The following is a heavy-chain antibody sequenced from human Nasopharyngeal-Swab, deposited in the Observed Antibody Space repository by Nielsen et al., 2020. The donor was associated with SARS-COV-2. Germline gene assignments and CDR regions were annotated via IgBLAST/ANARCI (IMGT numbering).Heavy chain of an antibody. V-gene: IGHV1-46*01. Sequence: ASVKVSCKASGYTFTSYYMHWVRQAPGQGLEWMGIINPSGGRTSSAQSFQGRLTLTRDTSTSTDYMELSSLTSEDSAVYFCARAYCSRTTCYRHAFDIWGPGTMITVSS. D-gene: IGHD2-2*02. CDR1: GYTFTSYY. CDR3: ARAYCSRTTCYRHAFDI. CDR2: INPSGGRT. J-gene: IGHJ3*02.